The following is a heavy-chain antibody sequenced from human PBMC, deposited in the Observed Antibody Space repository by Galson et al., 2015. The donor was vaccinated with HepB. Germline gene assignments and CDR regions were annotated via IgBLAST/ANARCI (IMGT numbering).Heavy chain of an antibody. CDR2: ISSSSSYI. D-gene: IGHD1-26*01. Sequence: SLRLSCAASGFTFSSYSMNWVRQAPGKGLEWVSSISSSSSYIYYADSVKGRFTISRDNAKNSLYLQMNSLRAEDTAVYYCAAPHVWETYYYYGMDVWGQGTTVTVSS. J-gene: IGHJ6*02. CDR3: AAPHVWETYYYYGMDV. CDR1: GFTFSSYS. V-gene: IGHV3-21*01.